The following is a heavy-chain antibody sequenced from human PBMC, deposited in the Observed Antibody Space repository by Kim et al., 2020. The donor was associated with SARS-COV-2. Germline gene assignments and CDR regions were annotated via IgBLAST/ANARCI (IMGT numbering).Heavy chain of an antibody. J-gene: IGHJ4*02. CDR3: ARDYRAAAAGWSFDY. Sequence: ASVKVSCKASGYTFTSYGISWVRQAPGQGLEWMGWISAYNGNTNYAQKLQGRVTMTTDTSTSTAYMELRSLRSDDTAVYYCARDYRAAAAGWSFDYWGQGTLVTVSS. CDR2: ISAYNGNT. D-gene: IGHD6-13*01. CDR1: GYTFTSYG. V-gene: IGHV1-18*01.